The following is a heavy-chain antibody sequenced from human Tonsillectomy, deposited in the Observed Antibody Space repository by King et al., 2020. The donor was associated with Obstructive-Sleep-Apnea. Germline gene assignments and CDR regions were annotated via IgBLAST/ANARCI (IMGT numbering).Heavy chain of an antibody. CDR2: ISWNSGST. CDR1: GFTFDDFA. Sequence: QLVQSGGGLVQPGRSLRLSCAVSGFTFDDFAMHWVRQAPGKGLEWVSGISWNSGSTGYADSVKGRFTISRDNAKNSLYLQMNSLRAEDTALYYCAKDIRTGSSSPGAFDIWGQGTMVIVSA. J-gene: IGHJ3*02. CDR3: AKDIRTGSSSPGAFDI. D-gene: IGHD6-13*01. V-gene: IGHV3-9*01.